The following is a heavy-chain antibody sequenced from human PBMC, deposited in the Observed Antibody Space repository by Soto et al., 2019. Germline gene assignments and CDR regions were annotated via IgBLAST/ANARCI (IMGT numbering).Heavy chain of an antibody. CDR2: ISSSSSYI. CDR3: ARGVVVVAATVYYYYYMDV. CDR1: GFTFSSYS. D-gene: IGHD2-15*01. J-gene: IGHJ6*03. Sequence: ESGGGLVKPGGSLRLSCAASGFTFSSYSMNWVRQAPGKGLEWVSSISSSSSYIYYADSVKGRFTISRDNAKNSLYLQMNSLRAEDTAVYYCARGVVVVAATVYYYYYMDVWGKGTTVTVSS. V-gene: IGHV3-21*01.